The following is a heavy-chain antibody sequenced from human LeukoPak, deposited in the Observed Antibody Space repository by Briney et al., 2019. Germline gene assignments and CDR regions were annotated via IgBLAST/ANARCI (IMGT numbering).Heavy chain of an antibody. V-gene: IGHV1-2*02. CDR3: ASAPTHSGWYDY. D-gene: IGHD6-13*01. Sequence: ASVKVSCKASGYTFTGYYLHWVRQAPGQGLEWMGWTNPNSGATNYVQKFQGRVTMTSDTSISTAYMELSRLRSDDTAVYYCASAPTHSGWYDYWGQGTLVTVSS. J-gene: IGHJ4*02. CDR1: GYTFTGYY. CDR2: TNPNSGAT.